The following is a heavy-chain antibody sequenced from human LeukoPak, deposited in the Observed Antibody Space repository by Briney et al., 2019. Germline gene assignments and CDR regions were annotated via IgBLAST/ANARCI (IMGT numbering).Heavy chain of an antibody. Sequence: ASVKVSCKASGFTFTTYGFSWVRQAPGQGLEWVGWISAHSGKTDSAQKFQGRVTMTTDTPTSTAYMELTSLRSDDTAEYYCGRVGSSGLLGEFNYWGQGTRVTVSS. CDR1: GFTFTTYG. J-gene: IGHJ4*02. CDR3: GRVGSSGLLGEFNY. V-gene: IGHV1-18*01. CDR2: ISAHSGKT. D-gene: IGHD1-26*01.